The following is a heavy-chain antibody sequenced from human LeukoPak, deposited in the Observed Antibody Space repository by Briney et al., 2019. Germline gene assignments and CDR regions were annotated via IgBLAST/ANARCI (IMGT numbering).Heavy chain of an antibody. CDR1: GYTFTSYY. CDR3: ATLGKTTRRAEAFVGY. J-gene: IGHJ4*02. D-gene: IGHD3-16*01. Sequence: GASVKVSCKASGYTFTSYYMHWVRQATGQGLEWMGIINPSGGSTSYAQKFQGRVTMTRDTSTSTVYMELSSLRSEDTAVYYCATLGKTTRRAEAFVGYWGQGTLATVSS. V-gene: IGHV1-46*03. CDR2: INPSGGST.